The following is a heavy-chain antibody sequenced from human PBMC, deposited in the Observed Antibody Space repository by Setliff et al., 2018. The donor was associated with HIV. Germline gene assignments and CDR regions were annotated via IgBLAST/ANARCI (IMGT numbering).Heavy chain of an antibody. CDR2: IYPGDSET. J-gene: IGHJ6*03. CDR3: ARLPSARMTIFGVVSYHMDV. Sequence: GESLKISCKGFGYSFSDNWIGWVRQMPGKGLEWMGIIYPGDSETRYSPSFQGQVTISADKSISTAYLQWSSLKASDTAMYYCARLPSARMTIFGVVSYHMDVWGEGTTVTVSS. V-gene: IGHV5-51*01. CDR1: GYSFSDNW. D-gene: IGHD3-3*01.